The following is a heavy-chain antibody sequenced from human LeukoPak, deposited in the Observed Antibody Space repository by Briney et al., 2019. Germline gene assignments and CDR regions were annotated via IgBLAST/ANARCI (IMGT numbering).Heavy chain of an antibody. V-gene: IGHV3-30*03. D-gene: IGHD5-18*01. CDR1: GFTFSSYG. Sequence: GGSLRLSCAASGFTFSSYGMHWVRQAPGKGLEWVAVISYDGSNKYYADSVKGRFTISRDNSKNTLYLQMNSLRAEDTAVYYCARLLYSYGYSSFDYWGQGTLVTVSS. CDR3: ARLLYSYGYSSFDY. J-gene: IGHJ4*02. CDR2: ISYDGSNK.